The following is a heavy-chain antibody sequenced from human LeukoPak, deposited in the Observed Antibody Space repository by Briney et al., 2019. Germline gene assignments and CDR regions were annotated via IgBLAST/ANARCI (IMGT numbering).Heavy chain of an antibody. CDR1: GFPFSFYE. D-gene: IGHD6-19*01. CDR2: MGASGTTK. CDR3: ALLAVASDFDY. J-gene: IGHJ4*02. Sequence: PGGSLRLSCAVSGFPFSFYEMNWVRQAPGKGLEWVSNMGASGTTKYSDNSVKGRFSISRDNAKTSLYLQMNGLRVDDTAVYYCALLAVASDFDYWGQGALVTVSS. V-gene: IGHV3-48*03.